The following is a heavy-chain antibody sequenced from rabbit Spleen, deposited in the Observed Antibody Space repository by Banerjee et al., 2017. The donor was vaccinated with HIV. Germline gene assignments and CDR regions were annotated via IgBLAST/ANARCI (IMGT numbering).Heavy chain of an antibody. V-gene: IGHV1S40*01. CDR2: INIATGKS. Sequence: QSLEESGGDLVKPGASLTLTCKASGFSFSDRDVMCWVRQAPGKGLEWITCINIATGKSVYASWVSGRFIMSRTSSTTVTLQMTSLTAADTATYFCARDTATSFSTYGMDLWGPGTLVTVS. D-gene: IGHD1-1*01. CDR3: ARDTATSFSTYGMDL. CDR1: GFSFSDRDV. J-gene: IGHJ6*01.